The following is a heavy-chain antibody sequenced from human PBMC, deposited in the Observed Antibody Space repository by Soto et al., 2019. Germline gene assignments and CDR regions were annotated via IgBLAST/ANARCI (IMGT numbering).Heavy chain of an antibody. D-gene: IGHD5-12*01. CDR1: GASIRSSTFY. J-gene: IGHJ4*02. V-gene: IGHV4-39*01. CDR2: IYYDGGT. CDR3: DRSNIVPRIFMYPYDY. Sequence: SETLSLTCTVSGASIRSSTFYWGWIRQPPGKGLESIANIYYDGGTYYNPSLKSRVTISVDTSNNQFSLKLSSVTAADTDVYFCDRSNIVPRIFMYPYDYWGQGSLVTVSS.